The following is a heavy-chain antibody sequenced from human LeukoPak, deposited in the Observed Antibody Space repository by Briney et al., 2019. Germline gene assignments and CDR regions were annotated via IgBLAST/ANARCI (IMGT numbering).Heavy chain of an antibody. CDR1: GGSISSYY. Sequence: TLSLTCTVSGGSISSYYWSWIRQHPGKGLEWIGYIYYSGSTYYDPSLKSRVTISVDTSKNQFSLKLSSVTAADTAVYYCARDGFVTSDAFDIWGQGTMVTVSS. V-gene: IGHV4-31*03. D-gene: IGHD4-17*01. CDR2: IYYSGST. J-gene: IGHJ3*02. CDR3: ARDGFVTSDAFDI.